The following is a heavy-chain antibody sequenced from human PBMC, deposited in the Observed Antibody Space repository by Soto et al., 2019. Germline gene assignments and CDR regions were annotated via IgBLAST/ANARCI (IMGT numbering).Heavy chain of an antibody. J-gene: IGHJ4*02. Sequence: PSETLSLTCTVSGGSISSSSYYWGWIRQPPGKGLEWIGSIYYSGSTYYNPSLKSRVTISVDTSKNQFSLKLSSVTAADTAVYYCARFLIRITMVRGPAIGIWGQGTLVTVSS. CDR3: ARFLIRITMVRGPAIGI. CDR2: IYYSGST. D-gene: IGHD3-10*01. V-gene: IGHV4-39*01. CDR1: GGSISSSSYY.